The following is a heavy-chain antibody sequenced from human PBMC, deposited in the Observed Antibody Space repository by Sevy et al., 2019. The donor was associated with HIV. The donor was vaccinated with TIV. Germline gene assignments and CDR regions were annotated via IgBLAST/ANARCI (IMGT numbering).Heavy chain of an antibody. D-gene: IGHD3-22*01. CDR3: TPDVSGDYYYGYYYYGMDV. CDR2: IKSKTGGGTT. CDR1: GFTFSNAW. J-gene: IGHJ6*02. Sequence: GGSLRLSCAASGFTFSNAWMSWVRQAPGKGLEWVGRIKSKTGGGTTDYTAPVKGRFTISRDDSKNTLYLQMNSLKTEDTAAYYCTPDVSGDYYYGYYYYGMDVWGQGTTVTVSS. V-gene: IGHV3-15*01.